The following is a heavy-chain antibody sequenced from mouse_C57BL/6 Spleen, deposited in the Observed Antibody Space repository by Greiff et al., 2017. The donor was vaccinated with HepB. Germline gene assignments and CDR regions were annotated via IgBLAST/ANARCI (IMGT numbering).Heavy chain of an antibody. CDR3: TTPYYSNYVGFAY. Sequence: EVKLMESGAELVRPGASVKLSCTASGFNIKDDYMHWVKQRPEQGLEWIGWIDPENGDTEYASKFQGKATITADTSSNTAYLQLSSLTSEDTAVYYCTTPYYSNYVGFAYWGQGTLVTVSA. D-gene: IGHD2-5*01. J-gene: IGHJ3*01. CDR2: IDPENGDT. CDR1: GFNIKDDY. V-gene: IGHV14-4*01.